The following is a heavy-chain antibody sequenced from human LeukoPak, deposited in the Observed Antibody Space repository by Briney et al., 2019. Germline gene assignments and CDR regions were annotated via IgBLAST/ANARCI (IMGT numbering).Heavy chain of an antibody. CDR1: GFTFSSYS. Sequence: GGSLRLSCAASGFTFSSYSMNWVRQAPGKGLEWVSYISSSSSTIYYADSVKGRFTISRDNAKNSLYLQMNSLRAEDTAVYYCARDLPITMVRGVIGYWGQGTLVTVSS. V-gene: IGHV3-48*04. CDR3: ARDLPITMVRGVIGY. J-gene: IGHJ4*02. CDR2: ISSSSSTI. D-gene: IGHD3-10*01.